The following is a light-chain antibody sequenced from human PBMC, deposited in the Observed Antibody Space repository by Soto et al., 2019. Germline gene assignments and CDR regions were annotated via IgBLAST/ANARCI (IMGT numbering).Light chain of an antibody. V-gene: IGKV1-9*01. Sequence: DIQLTQSPSFLSASVGDRVTITCRASQGISSYLAWYQQRPGKAPKLLIYDASTLQSGVPSRFSGSGSGTEFTLTISSLQPEDFATYYCLQYSAYPRTFGQGTKVDIK. CDR1: QGISSY. CDR3: LQYSAYPRT. J-gene: IGKJ1*01. CDR2: DAS.